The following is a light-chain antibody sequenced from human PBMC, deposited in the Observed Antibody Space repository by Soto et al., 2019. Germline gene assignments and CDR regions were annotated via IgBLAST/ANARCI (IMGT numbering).Light chain of an antibody. CDR3: QHYNSYSWT. J-gene: IGKJ1*01. Sequence: DIQMTQSPSTLSASVGDRVTITCRASQSISSWLAWYQQKPGKAPKLLIYDASSLESGVPSRFSGSGSGTEFTLTFSRLQPDEFATYYCQHYNSYSWTFGQGTKVEIK. V-gene: IGKV1-5*01. CDR2: DAS. CDR1: QSISSW.